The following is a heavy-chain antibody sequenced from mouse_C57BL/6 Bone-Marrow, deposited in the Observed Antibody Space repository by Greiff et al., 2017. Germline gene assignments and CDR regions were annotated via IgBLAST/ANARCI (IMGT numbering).Heavy chain of an antibody. V-gene: IGHV1-50*01. D-gene: IGHD2-2*01. CDR1: GYTFTSYW. J-gene: IGHJ1*03. CDR3: ARGEIGYYWYFDV. CDR2: IDPSDSYT. Sequence: QVQLQQPGAELVKPGASVKLSCKASGYTFTSYWMQWVKQRPGQGLEWIGEIDPSDSYTTYNQKFQGKATLTVDTSSSTAYMQLSSLTSEDSAVYYCARGEIGYYWYFDVWGTGTTVTVSS.